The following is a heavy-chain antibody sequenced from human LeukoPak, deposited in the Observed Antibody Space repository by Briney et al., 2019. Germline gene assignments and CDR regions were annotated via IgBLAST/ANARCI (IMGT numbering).Heavy chain of an antibody. J-gene: IGHJ6*03. CDR3: ARVVADAYYYHYMDV. V-gene: IGHV4-39*01. CDR2: IYYSGST. CDR1: GGSISSSSYY. D-gene: IGHD6-6*01. Sequence: SETLSLTCTVSGGSISSSSYYWGWIRQPPGKGLEWIGSIYYSGSTYYNPSLKSRVTISVDTSKNQFSLKLSSVTAADTAVYYCARVVADAYYYHYMDVWGKGTTVTVSS.